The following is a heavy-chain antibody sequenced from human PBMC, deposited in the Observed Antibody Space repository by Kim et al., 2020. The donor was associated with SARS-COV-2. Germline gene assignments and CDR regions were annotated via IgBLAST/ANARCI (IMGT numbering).Heavy chain of an antibody. J-gene: IGHJ2*01. D-gene: IGHD3-22*01. Sequence: SETLSLTCTVSGGSISSYYWSWNRQPPGKGLEWIGYIYYSGSTNYNPSLKSRVTISVDTSKNQFSLKLSSVTAADTAVYYCARGYYYYDSSGYQTWYFDLWGRGTLVTVSS. CDR3: ARGYYYYDSSGYQTWYFDL. CDR1: GGSISSYY. V-gene: IGHV4-59*13. CDR2: IYYSGST.